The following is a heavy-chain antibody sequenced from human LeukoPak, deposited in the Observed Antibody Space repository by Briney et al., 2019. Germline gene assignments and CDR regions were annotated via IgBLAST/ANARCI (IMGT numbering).Heavy chain of an antibody. CDR1: GGSISSYY. J-gene: IGHJ4*02. CDR3: ALSWIAAAGAFDY. CDR2: IYYSGST. V-gene: IGHV4-59*08. Sequence: SKTLSLTCTVSGGSISSYYWRWIQQPPGKGLEWIGYIYYSGSTNYNPSLKSRVTISVDTSKNQFSLKLSSVSAADTAVYYCALSWIAAAGAFDYWGQGTLVTVSS. D-gene: IGHD6-13*01.